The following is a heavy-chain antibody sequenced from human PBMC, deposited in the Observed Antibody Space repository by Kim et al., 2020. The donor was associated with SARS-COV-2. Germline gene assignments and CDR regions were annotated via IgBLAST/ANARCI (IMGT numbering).Heavy chain of an antibody. D-gene: IGHD3-10*01. V-gene: IGHV1-24*01. CDR1: GYTLTELS. Sequence: ASVKVSCKVSGYTLTELSMHWVRQAPGKGLEWMGGFDPEDGETIYAQKFQGRVTMTADTSTDTAYMELSSLRSEDTAVYYCATPRVRGDHKCFDYWGQGTLVTVSS. CDR2: FDPEDGET. J-gene: IGHJ4*02. CDR3: ATPRVRGDHKCFDY.